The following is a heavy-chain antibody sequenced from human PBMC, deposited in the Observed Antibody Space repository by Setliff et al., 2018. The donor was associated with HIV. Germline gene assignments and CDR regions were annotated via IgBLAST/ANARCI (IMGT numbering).Heavy chain of an antibody. V-gene: IGHV3-30*02. D-gene: IGHD6-13*01. CDR3: AQLAAADDS. CDR1: GFTFSSYG. J-gene: IGHJ4*02. CDR2: IRYDGSDK. Sequence: PGGSLRLSCAASGFTFSSYGMHWVRQAPGKGLEWVTFIRYDGSDKYYADSVMGRFTISRDNSKNTLYLQMNTLRTEDTAVYYCAQLAAADDSWGQGTLVTV.